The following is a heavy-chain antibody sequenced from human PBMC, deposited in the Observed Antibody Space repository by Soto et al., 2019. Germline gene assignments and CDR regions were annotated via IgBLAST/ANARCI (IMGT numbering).Heavy chain of an antibody. CDR1: GFSLSTSGVG. CDR2: IYWDDDK. D-gene: IGHD3-22*01. V-gene: IGHV2-5*02. CDR3: ARITPIVLVIRDEEYFDY. J-gene: IGHJ4*02. Sequence: QITLKESGPTQVKPTQTLTLTCTVSGFSLSTSGVGVGWIRQPPGKALEWLARIYWDDDKRYSPSLKTRLTITKDTSKNQVVLTMTNLDPVDTATYYCARITPIVLVIRDEEYFDYWGQGTLVTVSS.